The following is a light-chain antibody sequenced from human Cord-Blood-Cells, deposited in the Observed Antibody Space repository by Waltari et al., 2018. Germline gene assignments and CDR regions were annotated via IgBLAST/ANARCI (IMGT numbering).Light chain of an antibody. CDR1: SSDVGGYNY. Sequence: QSALTQPPSASGSPGQSVTISCTGTSSDVGGYNYVSWYQQHPGKAPKLMIYEVSKRPSGVLDGFSGSKSGNTASLTVSGLQAEEEADYYCSSYAGSNNLVFGGGTKLTVL. CDR3: SSYAGSNNLV. J-gene: IGLJ2*01. CDR2: EVS. V-gene: IGLV2-8*01.